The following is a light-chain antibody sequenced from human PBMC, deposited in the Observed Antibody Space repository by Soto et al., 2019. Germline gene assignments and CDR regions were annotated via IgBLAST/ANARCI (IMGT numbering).Light chain of an antibody. Sequence: QSALTQPPSASGSPGQSVTISCTGTSSDVGGYNYVSWYQQHPGKAPKVMIYEVNKRPSGVPDRFSGSKSGNTASLTVSGLQAEDEADYYCKSYTGINNWVFGGGTQLTVL. CDR3: KSYTGINNWV. CDR1: SSDVGGYNY. CDR2: EVN. J-gene: IGLJ3*02. V-gene: IGLV2-8*01.